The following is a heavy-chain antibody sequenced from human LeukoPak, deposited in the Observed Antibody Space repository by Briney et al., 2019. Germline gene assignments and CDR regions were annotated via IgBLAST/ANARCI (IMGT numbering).Heavy chain of an antibody. CDR2: VYYSGST. J-gene: IGHJ5*02. CDR1: GGSISSSSYY. V-gene: IGHV4-39*01. D-gene: IGHD1-7*01. CDR3: ARLPGSGNYFYNWFDP. Sequence: SETLSLTCTVSGGSISSSSYYWGWIRQPPGKGLEWIGSVYYSGSTYYNPSLKSRVTISVDTSKNQFSLKLSSVTAADTAVYYCARLPGSGNYFYNWFDPRGQGTLVTVSS.